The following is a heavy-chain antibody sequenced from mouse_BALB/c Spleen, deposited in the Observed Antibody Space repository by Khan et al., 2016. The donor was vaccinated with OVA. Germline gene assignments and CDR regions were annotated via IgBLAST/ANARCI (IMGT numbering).Heavy chain of an antibody. V-gene: IGHV2-2*02. J-gene: IGHJ3*01. Sequence: QVQLKQSGPGLVQPSQSLSITCTVSGFSLTSYGVHWVRQSPGKGLEWLGVIWSGGSTDYNAAFISRLNISQVNSKSQVFFKMNSLQANDTAIYYCARNYDYDEGLAYWGQGTLVTVSA. CDR3: ARNYDYDEGLAY. CDR1: GFSLTSYG. CDR2: IWSGGST. D-gene: IGHD2-4*01.